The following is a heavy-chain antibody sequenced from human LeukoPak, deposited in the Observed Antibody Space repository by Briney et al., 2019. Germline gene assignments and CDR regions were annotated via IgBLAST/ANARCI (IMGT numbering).Heavy chain of an antibody. J-gene: IGHJ4*02. V-gene: IGHV4-34*01. CDR3: ARQNYGAAPLRY. CDR1: GGSFSGYY. Sequence: SETLSLTCAVYGGSFSGYYWSWIRQPPGKGLEWIGEINHSGRTNYNPSLKSRVTISVDTSKNQFSLKLSSVTAADTAVYYCARQNYGAAPLRYWGQGTPVTVSS. CDR2: INHSGRT. D-gene: IGHD4/OR15-4a*01.